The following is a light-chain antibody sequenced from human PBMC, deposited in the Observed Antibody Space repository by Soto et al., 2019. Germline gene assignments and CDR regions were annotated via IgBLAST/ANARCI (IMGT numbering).Light chain of an antibody. CDR2: GAS. CDR1: QSVGTW. J-gene: IGKJ1*01. V-gene: IGKV1-5*01. CDR3: QQYNSYSRT. Sequence: DIQMTQSPSTLSASVGGRVTITCRASQSVGTWVAWYQQKPGKAPKLLIYGASNLESGVPSRFSGSGSGTEFTLTISSLQPDDFATYYCQQYNSYSRTFGQGTKVDI.